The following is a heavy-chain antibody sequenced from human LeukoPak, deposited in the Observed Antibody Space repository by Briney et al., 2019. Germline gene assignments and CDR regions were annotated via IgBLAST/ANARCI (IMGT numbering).Heavy chain of an antibody. CDR2: INPNSGGT. D-gene: IGHD3-22*01. V-gene: IGHV1-2*06. CDR1: GYTFTGYY. Sequence: ASVNVSCKASGYTFTGYYMHWVRQAPGQGLEWMGRINPNSGGTNYAQKFQGRVTMTRDTSTSTAYMELSSLRYDDTAVYYCARDALVIYDSSGYYFWGQGTLVTVSS. J-gene: IGHJ4*02. CDR3: ARDALVIYDSSGYYF.